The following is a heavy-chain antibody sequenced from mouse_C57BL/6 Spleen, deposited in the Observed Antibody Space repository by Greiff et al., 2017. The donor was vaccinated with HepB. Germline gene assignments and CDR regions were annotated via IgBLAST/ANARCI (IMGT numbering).Heavy chain of an antibody. CDR1: GYTFTSYG. V-gene: IGHV1-81*01. Sequence: QVQLQQSGAELARPGASVKLSCKASGYTFTSYGISWVKQRTGQGLEWIGEIYPRSGNTYYNEKFKGKATLTADKSSSTAYMELRSLTSEDSAVYFCAREGALITTVVATDYFDYWGQGTTLTVSS. J-gene: IGHJ2*01. D-gene: IGHD1-1*01. CDR3: AREGALITTVVATDYFDY. CDR2: IYPRSGNT.